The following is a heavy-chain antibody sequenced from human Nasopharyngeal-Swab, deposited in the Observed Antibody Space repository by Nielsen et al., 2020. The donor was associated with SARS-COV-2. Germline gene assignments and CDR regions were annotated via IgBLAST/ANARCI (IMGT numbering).Heavy chain of an antibody. CDR2: IRYDGSNK. D-gene: IGHD2-2*01. J-gene: IGHJ4*02. V-gene: IGHV3-30*02. Sequence: GESLKISCAASGFTFSSYGMHWVRRAPGKGLEWVAFIRYDGSNKYYADSVKGRFTISRDNSKNTLYLQMNSLRAEDTAVYYCAKDKYQLLTFDYWGQGTLVTVSS. CDR3: AKDKYQLLTFDY. CDR1: GFTFSSYG.